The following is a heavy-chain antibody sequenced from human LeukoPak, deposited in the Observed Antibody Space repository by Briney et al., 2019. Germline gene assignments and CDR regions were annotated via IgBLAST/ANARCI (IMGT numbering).Heavy chain of an antibody. D-gene: IGHD3-16*01. CDR2: IYWDDDR. CDR3: AHIMITYQGVTRDDAFDI. J-gene: IGHJ3*02. V-gene: IGHV2-5*02. CDR1: GFSLSTTGGG. Sequence: ESGPTLVNPTQSLTLTCSFSGFSLSTTGGGVGWIRQPPEKALEWLAIIYWDDDRRYRPSVRSRLSITKDTSKNQVVLTMSNMDPVDTGTYYCAHIMITYQGVTRDDAFDIWGQGTMVTVSS.